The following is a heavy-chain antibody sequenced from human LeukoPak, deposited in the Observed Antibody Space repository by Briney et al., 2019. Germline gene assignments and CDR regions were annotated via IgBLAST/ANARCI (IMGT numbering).Heavy chain of an antibody. CDR1: GGSISSYY. J-gene: IGHJ4*02. Sequence: SETLSLTCTVSGGSISSYYWSWIRQPPGKGLEWIGYIYYSGSTNYNPSLKSRVTISVDTSKNRFSLKLSSVTAADTAVYYCAGLHDYGDYADYWGQGTLVTVSS. V-gene: IGHV4-59*08. D-gene: IGHD4-17*01. CDR3: AGLHDYGDYADY. CDR2: IYYSGST.